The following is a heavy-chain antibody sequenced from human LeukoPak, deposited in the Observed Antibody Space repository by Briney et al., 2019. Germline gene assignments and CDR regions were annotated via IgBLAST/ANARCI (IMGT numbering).Heavy chain of an antibody. J-gene: IGHJ6*04. Sequence: SETLSLTCTASGGSISSYYWSWIRQPPGKGLERIGHIYYSGSTNYNPSLKSRVTISVDTSKNQFSLKLSSVTAADTAVYYCARTNRLRSYYYYGMDVWGKGTTVTVSS. CDR2: IYYSGST. CDR1: GGSISSYY. D-gene: IGHD5-12*01. CDR3: ARTNRLRSYYYYGMDV. V-gene: IGHV4-59*01.